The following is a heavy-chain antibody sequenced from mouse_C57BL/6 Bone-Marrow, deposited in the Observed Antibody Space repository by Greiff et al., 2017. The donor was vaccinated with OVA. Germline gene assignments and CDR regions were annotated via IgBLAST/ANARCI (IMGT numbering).Heavy chain of an antibody. V-gene: IGHV1-55*01. Sequence: QVQLQQPGAELVKPGASVKMSCKASGYTFTSYWITWVKQRPGQGLEWIGDIYPGSGSTNYNEKFKSKATLTVDTSSSTAYMQLSNLSSEDSAVYYCARRYYGSSYWYFDVWDTGTTVTVSS. CDR3: ARRYYGSSYWYFDV. CDR1: GYTFTSYW. D-gene: IGHD1-1*01. CDR2: IYPGSGST. J-gene: IGHJ1*03.